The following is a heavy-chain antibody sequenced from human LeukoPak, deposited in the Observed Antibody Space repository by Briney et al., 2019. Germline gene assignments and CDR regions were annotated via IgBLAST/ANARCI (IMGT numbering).Heavy chain of an antibody. CDR2: ISGSSSTI. CDR3: XRKQQGXXXXXX. D-gene: IGHD6-13*01. J-gene: IGHJ6*03. CDR1: GFTFSSYS. Sequence: PGGSLRLSCAASGFTFSSYSMHWVRQAPGKGLEWVSYISGSSSTIYYADAVKGRFTISRDNAKNSLFLQMNSLRADDTAVYYCXRKQQGXXXXXXXGKGXTVTXSS. V-gene: IGHV3-48*01.